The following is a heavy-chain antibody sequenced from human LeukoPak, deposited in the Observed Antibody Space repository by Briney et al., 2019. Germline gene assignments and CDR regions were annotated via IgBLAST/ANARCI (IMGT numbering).Heavy chain of an antibody. Sequence: GGSLRLSCAPPGFTFSNYAMNWVRQPPGKGLEWVSYSSSGSSTIYYADSVKGRFTISRDNAKNSLFLQMNSLRAEDTAVYYCARGEQDMATMSIDYWGQGTLVTVSS. J-gene: IGHJ4*02. CDR2: SSSGSSTI. D-gene: IGHD5-24*01. CDR3: ARGEQDMATMSIDY. V-gene: IGHV3-48*01. CDR1: GFTFSNYA.